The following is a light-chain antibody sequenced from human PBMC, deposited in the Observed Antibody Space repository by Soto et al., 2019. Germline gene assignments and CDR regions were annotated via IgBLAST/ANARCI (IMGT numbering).Light chain of an antibody. V-gene: IGKV1-8*01. J-gene: IGKJ1*01. CDR2: AAS. CDR3: QQYYSYPRT. Sequence: AIRMTQSPSSLSASTGDRVTITCRASQGISSYLAWYQQKPGKAPKLLIYAASTLQSGVPSRFSRSGSGTDFTLTIRCLQSEDFATYYCQQYYSYPRTFGQGTKVDIK. CDR1: QGISSY.